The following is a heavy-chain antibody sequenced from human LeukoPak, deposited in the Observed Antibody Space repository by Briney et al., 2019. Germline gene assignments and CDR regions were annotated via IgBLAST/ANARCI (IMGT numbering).Heavy chain of an antibody. CDR3: ARRGGGYSYRPTNDAFDI. J-gene: IGHJ3*02. CDR2: INEDGSEK. D-gene: IGHD5-18*01. CDR1: GFTFTSFW. Sequence: GGSLRLSCAASGFTFTSFWMSWVRQAPGKGLEWVANINEDGSEKYYVDSVKGRFTISRDNAKNSLYLQINSLRAEDTAVYFCARRGGGYSYRPTNDAFDIWGQGTTVTVSS. V-gene: IGHV3-7*01.